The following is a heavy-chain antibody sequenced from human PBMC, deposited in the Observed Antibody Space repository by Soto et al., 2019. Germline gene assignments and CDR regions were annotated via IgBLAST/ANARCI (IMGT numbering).Heavy chain of an antibody. CDR1: GFTFSSYA. D-gene: IGHD5-12*01. V-gene: IGHV3-23*01. CDR2: ISGSGGST. CDR3: ANHELGIVATIRGLTFDY. Sequence: GGSLRLSCAASGFTFSSYAMSWVRQAPGKGLEWVSAISGSGGSTYYADSVKGRFTISRDNSKNTLYLQMNSLRAEDTAVYYCANHELGIVATIRGLTFDYWGQGTLVTVS. J-gene: IGHJ4*02.